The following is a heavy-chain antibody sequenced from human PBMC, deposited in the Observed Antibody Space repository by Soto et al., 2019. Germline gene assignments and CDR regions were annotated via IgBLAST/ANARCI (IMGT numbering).Heavy chain of an antibody. J-gene: IGHJ4*02. V-gene: IGHV4-30-2*01. CDR2: ILHTGGT. CDR1: GGSISCCGFS. CDR3: ARLQFGEGFDY. D-gene: IGHD3-10*01. Sequence: LSLTCAVSGGSISCCGFSWSWIRQPPGKGLEWIGYILHTGGTQYNPSLKSRVSMSVDKSKNQFSLHLTSVTAADTAVYYCARLQFGEGFDYWGKGALVTVSS.